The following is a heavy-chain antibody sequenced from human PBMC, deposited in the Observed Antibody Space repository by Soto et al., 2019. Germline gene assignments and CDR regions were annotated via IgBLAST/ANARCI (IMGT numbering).Heavy chain of an antibody. V-gene: IGHV4-34*01. D-gene: IGHD3-22*01. CDR3: ARGRRITMIVVVITGYYFDY. CDR1: GGSFSGYY. Sequence: QVQLQQWGAGLLKPSETLSLTCAVYGGSFSGYYWSWIRQPPGKGLEWIGEINHSGSTNYNPSLTSPVTISVDTSKNQFSLKLSSVTAADTAVYYCARGRRITMIVVVITGYYFDYWGQGTLVTVSS. J-gene: IGHJ4*02. CDR2: INHSGST.